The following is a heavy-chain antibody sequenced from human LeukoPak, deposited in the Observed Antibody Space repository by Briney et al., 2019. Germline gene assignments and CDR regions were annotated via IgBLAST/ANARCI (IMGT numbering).Heavy chain of an antibody. CDR3: ARGRAAGTFWLDY. Sequence: ASVKVSCRASGYTFSSYGISWVRQAPGQGLEWMGWISGNNGNTNYAQKVQGRVTMTTDTSTSTAYMELRSLRSDDTAVYYCARGRAAGTFWLDYWGQGTLVTVSS. V-gene: IGHV1-18*01. J-gene: IGHJ4*02. D-gene: IGHD6-13*01. CDR1: GYTFSSYG. CDR2: ISGNNGNT.